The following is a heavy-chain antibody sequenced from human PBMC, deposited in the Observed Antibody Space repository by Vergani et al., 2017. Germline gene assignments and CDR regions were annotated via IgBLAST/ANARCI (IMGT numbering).Heavy chain of an antibody. V-gene: IGHV3-23*01. J-gene: IGHJ6*02. D-gene: IGHD6-13*01. Sequence: EVQLLESGGGLVQPGGSLRLSCAASGFTFSSYAMSWVRQAPGKGLEWVSAISGSGGSTYYADSVKGRFTISRDNSKNTLYLQMNSLRAEDTAVYYCAKERYSSSWTGYYYSMDVWGQGTTVTVSS. CDR2: ISGSGGST. CDR1: GFTFSSYA. CDR3: AKERYSSSWTGYYYSMDV.